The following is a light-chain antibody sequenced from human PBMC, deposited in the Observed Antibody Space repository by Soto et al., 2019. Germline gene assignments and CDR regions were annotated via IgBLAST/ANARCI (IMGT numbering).Light chain of an antibody. CDR3: QQCYMGWT. Sequence: DIQMTQSHSNLSVSVGDRVTITCRASQSIGRFLAWYQHQPGKAPKLLIYDASTLESGVPSRFSGTGSGTEFTFSITSLQPEDFGTDDRQQCYMGWTFGQGTKVDIK. CDR2: DAS. CDR1: QSIGRF. J-gene: IGKJ1*01. V-gene: IGKV1-5*01.